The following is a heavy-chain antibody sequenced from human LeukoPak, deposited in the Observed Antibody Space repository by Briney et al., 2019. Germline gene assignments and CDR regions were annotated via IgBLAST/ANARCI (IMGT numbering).Heavy chain of an antibody. CDR1: GGSINSNSYY. CDR2: IYYSGST. Sequence: KPSETLSLTCTVSGGSINSNSYYWGWIRQPPGKGLEYIGNIYYSGSTYYNPSLKSRVTMSVDTSKNQFSLKLSSVTAADTAVYYCARQRYCSSTSCNWFDPWGQGTLVTVSS. D-gene: IGHD2-2*01. J-gene: IGHJ5*02. CDR3: ARQRYCSSTSCNWFDP. V-gene: IGHV4-39*01.